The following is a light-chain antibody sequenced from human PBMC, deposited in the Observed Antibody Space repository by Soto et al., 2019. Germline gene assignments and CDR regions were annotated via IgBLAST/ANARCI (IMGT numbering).Light chain of an antibody. CDR3: MQGLHGPWT. J-gene: IGKJ1*01. CDR2: LSF. V-gene: IGKV2-28*01. CDR1: QSLLHSNGNTY. Sequence: DVVMTQSPLSLPVTPGEPASISCRSSQSLLHSNGNTYLDWYLQKPGQSPQLLIYLSFNRASGVPDRFSGSGTGTDFTLKISRVEAEDVGFYYCMQGLHGPWTFGQGTKVEIK.